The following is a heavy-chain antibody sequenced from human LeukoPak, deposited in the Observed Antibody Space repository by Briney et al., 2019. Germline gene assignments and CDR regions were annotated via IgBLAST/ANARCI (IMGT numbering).Heavy chain of an antibody. J-gene: IGHJ6*03. CDR2: IIPILGIA. CDR1: GGTYSSYT. Sequence: SVKVSCKASGGTYSSYTISWVRQAPGQGLEWMGRIIPILGIANYAQKFQGRVTITADKSTSTAYMELSSLRSEDTAVYYCARVVPAAPDAYYYYYMDVWGKGTTVTVSS. CDR3: ARVVPAAPDAYYYYYMDV. D-gene: IGHD2-2*01. V-gene: IGHV1-69*02.